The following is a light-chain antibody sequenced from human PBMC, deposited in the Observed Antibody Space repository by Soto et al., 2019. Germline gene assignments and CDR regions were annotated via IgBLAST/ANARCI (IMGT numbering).Light chain of an antibody. CDR1: QSVSSTY. CDR2: AAS. J-gene: IGKJ1*01. Sequence: EIVLTQSPCTLSLSPGQRATLSCRASQSVSSTYLAWYQKKPGQAPRLLIYAASSRATGIPDRFSGSGSGTDFTLTISRLEPEDFAMYYCQQYGSSSPWTFGQGTKVEMK. CDR3: QQYGSSSPWT. V-gene: IGKV3-20*01.